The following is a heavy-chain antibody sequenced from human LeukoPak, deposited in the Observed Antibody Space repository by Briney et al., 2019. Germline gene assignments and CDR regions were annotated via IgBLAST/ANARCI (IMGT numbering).Heavy chain of an antibody. CDR3: TRDRAYKTFDY. J-gene: IGHJ4*02. CDR2: ISSSSSSI. D-gene: IGHD3-16*01. V-gene: IGHV3-21*01. CDR1: GFTFSSYS. Sequence: PGGSLRLSCAASGFTFSSYSMNWVRQAPGKGLEWVSLISSSSSSIFYADSVKGRFTISRDNAKNSLFLQMISLRVEDTAVYYCTRDRAYKTFDYWGQGALVTVSS.